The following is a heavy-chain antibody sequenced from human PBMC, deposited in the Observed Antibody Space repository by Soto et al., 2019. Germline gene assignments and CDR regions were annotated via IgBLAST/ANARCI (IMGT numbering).Heavy chain of an antibody. J-gene: IGHJ3*02. V-gene: IGHV3-48*03. D-gene: IGHD1-1*01. CDR1: GFTFDDYA. CDR3: ARDPRYNLNDEGDAFDI. Sequence: GSLRLSCAASGFTFDDYAMHWVRLAPGKGLEWVSYISRDSTHIYYADSVKGRFTISRDNAKKSLFLQMNSLRAEDTAVYFCARDPRYNLNDEGDAFDIWGQGTMVTVSS. CDR2: ISRDSTHI.